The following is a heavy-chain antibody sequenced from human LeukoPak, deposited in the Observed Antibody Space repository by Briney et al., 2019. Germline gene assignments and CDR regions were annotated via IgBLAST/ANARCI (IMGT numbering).Heavy chain of an antibody. CDR3: ARVYSSGWYVRSNYYYMDV. D-gene: IGHD6-19*01. J-gene: IGHJ6*03. V-gene: IGHV4-4*09. CDR1: GGPISSYH. Sequence: SETLSLTCTVSGGPISSYHWSWIRQPPGKGLEWIGYIYTSGSTNYNPSLKSRVTISVDTSKNQFSLKLSSVTAADTAVYYCARVYSSGWYVRSNYYYMDVWGKGTTVTVSS. CDR2: IYTSGST.